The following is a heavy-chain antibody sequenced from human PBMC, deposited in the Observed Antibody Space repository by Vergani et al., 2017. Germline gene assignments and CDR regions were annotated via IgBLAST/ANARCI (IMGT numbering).Heavy chain of an antibody. V-gene: IGHV3-30*02. Sequence: QVQLVESGGGVVQRGGFLRLSCATSGFTLSNYDMQWIRQGPGKGLEFVAFIQFDGSNKYYADSVKGRFTLSRDFSKNTLYLQMNSLRTDDTATYYCAKHFRGWGIDYWGQGTQVIVSS. CDR2: IQFDGSNK. CDR3: AKHFRGWGIDY. CDR1: GFTLSNYD. D-gene: IGHD3-16*01. J-gene: IGHJ4*02.